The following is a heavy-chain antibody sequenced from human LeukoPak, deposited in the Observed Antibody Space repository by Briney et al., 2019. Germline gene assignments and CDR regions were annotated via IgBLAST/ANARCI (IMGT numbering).Heavy chain of an antibody. CDR3: ARDVNGAFTRSWFDP. CDR2: TYYRSTWYN. J-gene: IGHJ5*02. V-gene: IGHV6-1*01. CDR1: GDSVSSNIAA. Sequence: SQTLSLTCAISGDSVSSNIAAWTWITHSPSSGLEWLGRTYYRSTWYNDYAVSMKSRITITPGTSKNQFSLQLKSVTPEDTAVYYCARDVNGAFTRSWFDPWGQGTLVTVFS. D-gene: IGHD4-17*01.